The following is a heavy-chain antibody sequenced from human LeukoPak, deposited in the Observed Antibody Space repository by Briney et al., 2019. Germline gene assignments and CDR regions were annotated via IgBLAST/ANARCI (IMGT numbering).Heavy chain of an antibody. CDR2: IKGDGSST. J-gene: IGHJ4*02. CDR3: ARDSTYYYDSSGCLDY. D-gene: IGHD3-22*01. V-gene: IGHV3-74*01. CDR1: GFTFSSYW. Sequence: GGSLRLSCAASGFTFSSYWMHWVRHTPGKGLVWVSRIKGDGSSTSYADSVKGRFTISRDNAKNTLYLQMNSLRAEDTAVYYCARDSTYYYDSSGCLDYWGQGTLVTVSS.